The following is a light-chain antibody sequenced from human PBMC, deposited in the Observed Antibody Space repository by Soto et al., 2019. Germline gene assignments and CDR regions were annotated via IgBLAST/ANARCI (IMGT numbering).Light chain of an antibody. CDR3: QQYNNWPPT. J-gene: IGKJ1*01. Sequence: EIVLTQSPGTLSLSPGETATLSCRASQSVRRDYLAWLQQKPGQAPRVLIYGASTRATGIPARFSGSGSGTEFTLTISSLQSEDFAVYYCQQYNNWPPTFGQGTKVDIK. CDR2: GAS. V-gene: IGKV3-15*01. CDR1: QSVRRDY.